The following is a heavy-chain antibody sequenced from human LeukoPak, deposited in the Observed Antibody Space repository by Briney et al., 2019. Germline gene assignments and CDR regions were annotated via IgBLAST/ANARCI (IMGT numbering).Heavy chain of an antibody. CDR3: AGLVGRYSSGLYYYYFDY. CDR2: MYLSGTT. CDR1: GDSINSLDL. V-gene: IGHV4-4*02. D-gene: IGHD3-22*01. Sequence: SETLSLTCTVSGDSINSLDLWSWVRQPPGKGLEWIGEMYLSGTTHSNPSVKSRVTISIDKSKNQFFLNLSSVTAADTAVYYFAGLVGRYSSGLYYYYFDYWGQGTLVTVSS. J-gene: IGHJ4*02.